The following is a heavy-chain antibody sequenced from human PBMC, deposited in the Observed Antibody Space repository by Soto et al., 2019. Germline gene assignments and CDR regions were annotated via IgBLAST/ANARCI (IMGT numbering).Heavy chain of an antibody. V-gene: IGHV3-73*01. CDR1: GFTFSGSA. CDR3: TSARGYCSGGSCYSDPN. J-gene: IGHJ4*02. D-gene: IGHD2-15*01. Sequence: GGSLRLSCAASGFTFSGSAMHWVRQASGKGLEWVGRIRSKANSYATAYAASVKGRFTISRDDSKNTAYLQMNSLKTEDTAVYYCTSARGYCSGGSCYSDPNWGQGTLVTVSS. CDR2: IRSKANSYAT.